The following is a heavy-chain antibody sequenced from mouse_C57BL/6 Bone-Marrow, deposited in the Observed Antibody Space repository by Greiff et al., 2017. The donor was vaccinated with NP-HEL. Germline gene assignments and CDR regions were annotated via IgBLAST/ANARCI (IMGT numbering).Heavy chain of an antibody. D-gene: IGHD1-1*01. CDR3: AREGGYYGSPFAY. CDR2: ISYDGSN. Sequence: EVKLMESGPGLVKPSQSLSLTCSVTGYSIISGYYWNWIRQFPGNKLEWMASISYDGSNNYIPSLKNRISITPYISKNHFFLKWTSVTTEDTATYYCAREGGYYGSPFAYWGQGTLVTVSA. CDR1: GYSIISGYY. J-gene: IGHJ3*01. V-gene: IGHV3-6*01.